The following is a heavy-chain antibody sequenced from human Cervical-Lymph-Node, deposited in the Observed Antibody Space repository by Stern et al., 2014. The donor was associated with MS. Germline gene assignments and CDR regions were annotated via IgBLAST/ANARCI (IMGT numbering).Heavy chain of an antibody. Sequence: VQLVQSGAEVKKPGWSVKVSCKASGGTFTNSAIDWVRQAPGQGLEWVGGIIHILGPPNYAQRFQGRVRITAADSTGPDSRAQRSLRSEDTAVYYCASPTTVTVGAIDFWGQGTTVTVSS. CDR3: ASPTTVTVGAIDF. V-gene: IGHV1-69*01. D-gene: IGHD4-17*01. CDR2: IIHILGPP. CDR1: GGTFTNSA. J-gene: IGHJ6*02.